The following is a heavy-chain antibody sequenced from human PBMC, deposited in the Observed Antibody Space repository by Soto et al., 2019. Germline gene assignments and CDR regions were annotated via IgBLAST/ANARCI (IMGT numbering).Heavy chain of an antibody. CDR2: MNPNSGNT. CDR3: ARCPGIWYYDYRDV. D-gene: IGHD2-2*01. Sequence: QVQLVQSGAEVKKPGASVKVSCKASGYTFTSYDITWVRQATGQGLEWMGWMNPNSGNTGYAQKLQGRVTMTMNTSISTAYMELSSMISEDTAVYYWARCPGIWYYDYRDVWGKGPTVPVSS. CDR1: GYTFTSYD. V-gene: IGHV1-8*01. J-gene: IGHJ6*03.